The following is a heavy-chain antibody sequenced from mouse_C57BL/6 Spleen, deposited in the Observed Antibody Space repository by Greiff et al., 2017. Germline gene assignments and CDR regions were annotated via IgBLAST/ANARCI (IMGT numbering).Heavy chain of an antibody. CDR3: ARRGGENYFDY. Sequence: VQLQQPGAELVMPGASVKLSCKASGYTFTSYWMHWVKQRPGQGLEWIGEIDPSDSYTNYNQKFKGKSTLTVDKSSSTAYMQLSSLTSEDSAVYYCARRGGENYFDYWGQGTTLTVSS. CDR2: IDPSDSYT. V-gene: IGHV1-69*01. CDR1: GYTFTSYW. J-gene: IGHJ2*01.